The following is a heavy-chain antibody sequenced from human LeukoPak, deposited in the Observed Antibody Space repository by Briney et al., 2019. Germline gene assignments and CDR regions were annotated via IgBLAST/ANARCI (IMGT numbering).Heavy chain of an antibody. CDR1: GFTFSSYD. CDR2: IGTAGDT. V-gene: IGHV3-13*01. J-gene: IGHJ3*02. D-gene: IGHD1-26*01. CDR3: ARDWLGGSHYAFDI. Sequence: GGSLRLSCAASGFTFSSYDMHWVRQATGKGLEWVSAIGTAGDTYYPGSVKGRFTISRESAKNTLYLQMNSLRAEDTAVYYCARDWLGGSHYAFDIWGQGTMVTVSS.